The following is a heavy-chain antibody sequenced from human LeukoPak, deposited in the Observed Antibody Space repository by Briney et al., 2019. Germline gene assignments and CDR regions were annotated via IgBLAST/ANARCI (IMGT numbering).Heavy chain of an antibody. J-gene: IGHJ4*02. CDR3: ARDGGVYYYDSSGYYDY. D-gene: IGHD3-22*01. V-gene: IGHV1-69*13. CDR1: GGTFRSYA. Sequence: SVKVSCKASGGTFRSYAISWVRQAPGQGLEWMGGIIPIFGTANYAQKFQGRVTITADESTSTAYMELSSLRSEDTAVYYCARDGGVYYYDSSGYYDYWGQGTLVTVSS. CDR2: IIPIFGTA.